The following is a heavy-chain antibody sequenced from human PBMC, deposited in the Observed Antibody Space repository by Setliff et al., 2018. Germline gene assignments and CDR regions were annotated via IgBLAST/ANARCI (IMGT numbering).Heavy chain of an antibody. J-gene: IGHJ3*02. CDR3: ARDSVLRYFDWLLYTPDAFDI. V-gene: IGHV3-48*04. Sequence: GGSLRLSCAASGFTFSSYSMNWVRQAPGKGLEWVSYISSSSSTIYYADSVKGRFTISRDNAKNSLYLQMNSLRAEDTAVYYCARDSVLRYFDWLLYTPDAFDIWGQGTMVTVSS. CDR2: ISSSSSTI. D-gene: IGHD3-9*01. CDR1: GFTFSSYS.